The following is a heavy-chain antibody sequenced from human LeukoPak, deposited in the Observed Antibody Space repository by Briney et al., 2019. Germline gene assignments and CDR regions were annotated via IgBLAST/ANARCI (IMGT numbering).Heavy chain of an antibody. CDR2: ISWNSGTI. J-gene: IGHJ3*02. Sequence: GGSLRLSCAAFGSTFEDYAMYWVRQVPGKGLEWVSDISWNSGTIGYADSVKGRFTSSRDNAKKSLYLQMNSLRPEDTAMYYCAKSDSAGSTYALDIWGQGTLVTVSS. CDR1: GSTFEDYA. D-gene: IGHD1-1*01. CDR3: AKSDSAGSTYALDI. V-gene: IGHV3-9*01.